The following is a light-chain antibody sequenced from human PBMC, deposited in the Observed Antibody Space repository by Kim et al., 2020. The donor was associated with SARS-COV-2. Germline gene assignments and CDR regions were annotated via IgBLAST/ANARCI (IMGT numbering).Light chain of an antibody. CDR2: YDS. V-gene: IGLV3-21*04. Sequence: APGKEARITCGGNNIGSKSEHWYQQQPGQAPVLVMYYDSDRPAGIPERFSGSNSENTATLTISRVEAEDEADYYCQVWDSSSDHRVFGGGTKLTVL. J-gene: IGLJ3*02. CDR1: NIGSKS. CDR3: QVWDSSSDHRV.